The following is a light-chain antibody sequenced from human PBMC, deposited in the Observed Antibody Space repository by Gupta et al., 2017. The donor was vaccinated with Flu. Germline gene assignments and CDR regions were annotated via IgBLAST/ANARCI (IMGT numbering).Light chain of an antibody. J-gene: IGKJ5*01. V-gene: IGKV1-12*01. CDR2: AAS. CDR1: QDIGRF. CDR3: QQSNTFPIT. Sequence: DIQMTQSPSSVSASIGDRVTITCRASQDIGRFLAWYQRKPGEAPKVLIYAASSLQSGVPSRFSGSGAGTDFTLTIINLQPEDFTTYYCQQSNTFPITFGQGTRLEIK.